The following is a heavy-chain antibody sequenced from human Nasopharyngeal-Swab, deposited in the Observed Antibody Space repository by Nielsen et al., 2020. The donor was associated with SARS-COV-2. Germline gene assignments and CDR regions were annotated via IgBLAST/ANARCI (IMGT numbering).Heavy chain of an antibody. CDR1: GFPLSASGMC. CDR2: INWDDHK. Sequence: SGPTLVKPTQTLTLTCTFSGFPLSASGMCVTWIRQTPGKALEWLALINWDDHKYYSTSLRTRLNVSKDTSKNQVVLTMTNMDPVDTGTYYCARMYSTGYYYYGTDVWGQGTTVTVSS. D-gene: IGHD3-10*01. V-gene: IGHV2-70*01. J-gene: IGHJ6*02. CDR3: ARMYSTGYYYYGTDV.